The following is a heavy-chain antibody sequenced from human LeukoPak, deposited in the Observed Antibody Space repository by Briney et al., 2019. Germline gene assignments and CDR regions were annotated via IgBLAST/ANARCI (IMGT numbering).Heavy chain of an antibody. J-gene: IGHJ4*02. Sequence: GGSLRLSCAASGFTFSSYAMHWVRQAPGKGLEWVAVISYDGSNKYYADSVKGRFTISRDNSKNTLYLQMNSLRAEDTAVYYCAKEDRDGYNSGDYWGQGTLVTVSS. CDR3: AKEDRDGYNSGDY. CDR2: ISYDGSNK. CDR1: GFTFSSYA. D-gene: IGHD5-24*01. V-gene: IGHV3-30*04.